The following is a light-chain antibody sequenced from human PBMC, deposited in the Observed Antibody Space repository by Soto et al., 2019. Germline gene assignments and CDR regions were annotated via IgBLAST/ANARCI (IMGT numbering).Light chain of an antibody. CDR3: QSYDSSLSGLV. Sequence: QSVLTQPPSVSGAPGQRVTISCTGSSSNIGAGYDVHWYQQLPGTAPKLLIYGNSNRPSGVPDRFSGSKSGTPASLAITGLQAEDEADYYCQSYDSSLSGLVFGGGTKLTVL. CDR1: SSNIGAGYD. V-gene: IGLV1-40*01. J-gene: IGLJ2*01. CDR2: GNS.